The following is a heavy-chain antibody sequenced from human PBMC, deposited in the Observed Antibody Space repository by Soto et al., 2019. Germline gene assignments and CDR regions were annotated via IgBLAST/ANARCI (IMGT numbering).Heavy chain of an antibody. CDR1: GFTFSSYA. CDR3: AKNYGDYVGVDYYYYMDV. D-gene: IGHD4-17*01. J-gene: IGHJ6*03. CDR2: ISGSGGST. V-gene: IGHV3-23*01. Sequence: GGSLRLSCAASGFTFSSYAMSWVRQAPGKGLEWVSAISGSGGSTYYADSVKGRFTISRDNSKNTLYLQMNSLRAEDTAVYYCAKNYGDYVGVDYYYYMDVWGKGTTVTVSS.